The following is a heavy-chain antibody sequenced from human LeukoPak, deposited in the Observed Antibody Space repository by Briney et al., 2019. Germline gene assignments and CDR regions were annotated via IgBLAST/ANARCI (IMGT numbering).Heavy chain of an antibody. CDR2: ISSSSSYI. J-gene: IGHJ4*02. D-gene: IGHD2-2*01. CDR1: GFTFSSYS. V-gene: IGHV3-21*01. Sequence: GGSLRLSCAASGFTFSSYSVNWVRQAPGKGLEWVSSISSSSSYIYYADSVKGRFTISRDNAKNSLYLQMNSLRAEDTAVYYCARIGGYCSSTSCYAEYYFDYWGQGTLVTVSS. CDR3: ARIGGYCSSTSCYAEYYFDY.